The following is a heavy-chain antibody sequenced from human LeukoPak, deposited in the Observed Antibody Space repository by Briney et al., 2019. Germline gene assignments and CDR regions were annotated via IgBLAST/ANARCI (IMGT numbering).Heavy chain of an antibody. CDR1: DGSISGHY. V-gene: IGHV4-4*07. Sequence: SETLSLTCTVSDGSISGHYWNWIRHPAGKGLEWIGRIYSSGSTIYNPSLKSRVTMSADTSKNQFSLKLTSVTAADTAVYYCARGGGGYAFDYWGQGTLVTVSS. D-gene: IGHD5-12*01. CDR3: ARGGGGYAFDY. CDR2: IYSSGST. J-gene: IGHJ4*02.